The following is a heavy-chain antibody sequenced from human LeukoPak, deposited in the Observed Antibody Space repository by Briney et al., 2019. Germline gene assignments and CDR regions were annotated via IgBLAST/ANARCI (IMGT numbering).Heavy chain of an antibody. CDR2: INPNSGGT. Sequence: ASVKVSCKASGYTFTGYYMHWVRQAPGQGLEWMGWINPNSGGTNYAQKFQGRVTITADESTSTAYMELSSLRSEDTAVYYCARDTGDRNYYFDYWGQGTLVTVSS. J-gene: IGHJ4*02. V-gene: IGHV1-2*02. D-gene: IGHD1-14*01. CDR1: GYTFTGYY. CDR3: ARDTGDRNYYFDY.